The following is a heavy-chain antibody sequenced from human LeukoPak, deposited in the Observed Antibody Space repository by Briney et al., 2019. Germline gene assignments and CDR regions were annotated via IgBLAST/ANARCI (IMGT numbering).Heavy chain of an antibody. V-gene: IGHV3-21*01. Sequence: PGGSLRLSCAASGFTFSSYSMNWVRQAPGKGLEWVSSISSSSSYIYYADSVKGRFTISRDNAKNSLYLQMNSLRAEDTAVYHCARDKSQSLAFYFFDYWGQGTLVTVSS. CDR3: ARDKSQSLAFYFFDY. J-gene: IGHJ4*02. CDR1: GFTFSSYS. D-gene: IGHD3-3*02. CDR2: ISSSSSYI.